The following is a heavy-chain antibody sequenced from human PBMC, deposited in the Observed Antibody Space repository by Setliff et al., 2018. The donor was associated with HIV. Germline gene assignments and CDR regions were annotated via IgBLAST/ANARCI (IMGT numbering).Heavy chain of an antibody. D-gene: IGHD3-9*01. V-gene: IGHV4-61*09. CDR1: GGSISSGSYF. CDR2: IYTSGST. Sequence: PSETLSLTCTVSGGSISSGSYFWSWIRQPAGKGLEWIGHIYTSGSTNYNPSLKSRVTTSVDTSKNHFSLRLSSVTAADTAVYYCARRVRYYDILTGRVSDGFDIWGQGTMVTVSS. CDR3: ARRVRYYDILTGRVSDGFDI. J-gene: IGHJ3*02.